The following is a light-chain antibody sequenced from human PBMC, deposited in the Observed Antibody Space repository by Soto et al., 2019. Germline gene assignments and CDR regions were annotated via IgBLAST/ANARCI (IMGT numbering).Light chain of an antibody. V-gene: IGKV3-20*01. CDR3: QQYGSSRWT. CDR1: ESVSSNY. CDR2: GAS. Sequence: EIVLTQSPGTLSLSPGERATLSCRASESVSSNYVAWYQQKPGQAPRLLVYGASSRATGIPDRFSGSGSGTDFTLTISRLEPEDFAVYYCQQYGSSRWTFGQGTKVDIK. J-gene: IGKJ1*01.